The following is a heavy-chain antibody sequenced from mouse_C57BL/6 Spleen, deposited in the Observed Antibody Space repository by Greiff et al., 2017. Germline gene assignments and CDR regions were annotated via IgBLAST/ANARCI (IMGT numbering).Heavy chain of an antibody. CDR3: ARMVYDYDWYFDV. D-gene: IGHD2-4*01. V-gene: IGHV1-80*01. Sequence: QVQLQQSGAELVKPGASVKISCKASGYAFSSYWMNWVKQRPGKGLEWIGQIYPGDGDTNYNGKFKGKATLTADKSSSTAYMQLSSLTSEDAAVYFWARMVYDYDWYFDVWGTGTTVTVSS. CDR2: IYPGDGDT. J-gene: IGHJ1*03. CDR1: GYAFSSYW.